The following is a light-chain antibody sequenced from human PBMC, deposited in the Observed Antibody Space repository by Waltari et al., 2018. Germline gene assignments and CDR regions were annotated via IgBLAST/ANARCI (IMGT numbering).Light chain of an antibody. CDR1: QSVSNN. CDR2: GAS. CDR3: QQYNNWPLT. V-gene: IGKV3-15*01. Sequence: LSCRASQSVSNNLAWYQQKPGQAPRLLIYGASTRATGIPARFSASGSGTEFTLSISSLQAADSAVYYCQQYNNWPLTFGGGTKVEIK. J-gene: IGKJ4*01.